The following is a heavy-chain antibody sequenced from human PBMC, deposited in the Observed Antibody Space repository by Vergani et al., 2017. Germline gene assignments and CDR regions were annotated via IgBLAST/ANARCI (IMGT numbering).Heavy chain of an antibody. CDR3: ARRSGIVYDSVSGTQYIFDF. J-gene: IGHJ4*02. D-gene: IGHD3-9*01. Sequence: QVQLQESGPGLVKPSETLSLTCAVSGFSIDNGYYWDWIRPPPGRGLEWIGSIYLTGRTHFNPSLKSRVTISVDTSNNHFSLRLNSLTAADTAVYYCARRSGIVYDSVSGTQYIFDFWGQGTLVTVSS. V-gene: IGHV4-38-2*01. CDR1: GFSIDNGYY. CDR2: IYLTGRT.